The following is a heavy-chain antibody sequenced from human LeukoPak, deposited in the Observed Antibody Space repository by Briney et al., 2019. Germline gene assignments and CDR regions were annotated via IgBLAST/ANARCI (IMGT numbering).Heavy chain of an antibody. CDR1: GVSISSGGYY. Sequence: SETLSLTCTVSGVSISSGGYYWSWIRQHPGKGLEWSGYIYYSGSTYYNPCLKRRVTISVDTSKNQFSLKLSSVTAADPDVYYCARAEPGGYFDYWGQGTLVTVSS. D-gene: IGHD1-26*01. J-gene: IGHJ4*02. V-gene: IGHV4-31*03. CDR2: IYYSGST. CDR3: ARAEPGGYFDY.